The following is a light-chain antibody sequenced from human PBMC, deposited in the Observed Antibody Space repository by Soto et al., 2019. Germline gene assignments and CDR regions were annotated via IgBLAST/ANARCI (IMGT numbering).Light chain of an antibody. V-gene: IGKV3-11*01. J-gene: IGKJ5*01. CDR3: QQRSNWPIT. CDR2: DAS. CDR1: QSVGSF. Sequence: EIVLTQSPATLSLSPGERATLSCRASQSVGSFLAWYQQTPGQAPRLLIYDASNKATGIPARFSGSGSGTDFTLDISSLEPEDFAVYYCQQRSNWPITFGQGTRLESK.